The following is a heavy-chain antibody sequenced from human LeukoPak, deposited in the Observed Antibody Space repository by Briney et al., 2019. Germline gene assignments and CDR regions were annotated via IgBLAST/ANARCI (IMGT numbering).Heavy chain of an antibody. CDR1: GFTFSNYW. J-gene: IGHJ3*01. CDR2: MKKDGSEK. Sequence: PGGSLRLSCAGSGFTFSNYWMSWVRQAPGKGLEWVANMKKDGSEKYYVDSVKGRFTISRDNAKNSLYLQMDSLRAEDTAVYYCTRDEFWGQGTMVTVSS. CDR3: TRDEF. V-gene: IGHV3-7*05.